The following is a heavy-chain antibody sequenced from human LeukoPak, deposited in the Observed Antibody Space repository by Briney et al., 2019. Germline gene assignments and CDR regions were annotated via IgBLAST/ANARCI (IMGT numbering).Heavy chain of an antibody. CDR1: GGSITSGSYY. J-gene: IGHJ4*02. CDR2: IYASGST. D-gene: IGHD1-26*01. V-gene: IGHV4-61*02. Sequence: SETLSLTCTVSGGSITSGSYYWVWIRQPAGKGLEYIGGIYASGSTRYNPSLKSRVTMSLDTSKNQFSLNLSSVTAADTAVYHCVRDPGGSGPGLWGQGTLVTVSS. CDR3: VRDPGGSGPGL.